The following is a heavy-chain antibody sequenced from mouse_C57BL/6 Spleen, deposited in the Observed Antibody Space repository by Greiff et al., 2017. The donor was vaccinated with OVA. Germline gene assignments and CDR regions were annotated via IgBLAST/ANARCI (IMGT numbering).Heavy chain of an antibody. CDR1: GFTFSSYA. Sequence: EVQRVESGGGLVKPGGSLKLSCAASGFTFSSYAMSWVRQTPEKRLEWVATISDGGSYTYYPDNVKGRFTISRDNAKNNLYLQMSHLKSEDTAMYYCARASYYSPFDYWGQGTTLTVSS. D-gene: IGHD2-12*01. CDR3: ARASYYSPFDY. J-gene: IGHJ2*01. V-gene: IGHV5-4*01. CDR2: ISDGGSYT.